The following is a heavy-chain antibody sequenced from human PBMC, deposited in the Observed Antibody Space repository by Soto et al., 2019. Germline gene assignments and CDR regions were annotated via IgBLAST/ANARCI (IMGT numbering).Heavy chain of an antibody. Sequence: PWGSLRLACASSVFTFSSYAMSWVRQAPGKGLEWVSAISGSGGSTYYADSVKGRFTISRDNSKNTLYLQMNSLRAEDTAVYYCAKVTRWIQIWNFDYWGQGTLVTVSS. J-gene: IGHJ4*02. CDR1: VFTFSSYA. V-gene: IGHV3-23*01. CDR2: ISGSGGST. D-gene: IGHD5-18*01. CDR3: AKVTRWIQIWNFDY.